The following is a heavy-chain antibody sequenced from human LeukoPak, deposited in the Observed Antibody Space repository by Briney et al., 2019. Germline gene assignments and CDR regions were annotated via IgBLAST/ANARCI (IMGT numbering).Heavy chain of an antibody. D-gene: IGHD5-24*01. V-gene: IGHV3-74*01. Sequence: GGSLRLSCSASVFTFSSYWMHWVRQAPGKGLVWVSRINSYGSSTIYADSVKGRFTISRDNAKNTLYLQMNSLRAEDTAVYYCFLDGSTPYYFDYWGQGTLVTVSS. CDR3: FLDGSTPYYFDY. J-gene: IGHJ4*02. CDR1: VFTFSSYW. CDR2: INSYGSST.